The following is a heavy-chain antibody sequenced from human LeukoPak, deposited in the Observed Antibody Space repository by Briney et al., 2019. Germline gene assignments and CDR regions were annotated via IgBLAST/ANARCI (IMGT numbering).Heavy chain of an antibody. Sequence: ASVKVSCKAAGYTFTSCDINWVGQATGQGREWMGWMNPSSGDTGYAQNFQGRVTITRDTSISTAYMELSSLRSEDTAVYYCTRDMRGAAAADDAFDIWGQGTMVTVSS. CDR1: GYTFTSCD. D-gene: IGHD6-13*01. V-gene: IGHV1-8*01. CDR3: TRDMRGAAAADDAFDI. J-gene: IGHJ3*02. CDR2: MNPSSGDT.